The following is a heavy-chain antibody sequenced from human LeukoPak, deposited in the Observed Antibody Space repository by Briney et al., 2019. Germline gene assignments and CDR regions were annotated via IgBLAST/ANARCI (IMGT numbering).Heavy chain of an antibody. CDR2: IYTSGST. Sequence: PSETLSLTCTVSGDSMSSGSYFWSWIRQPAGKGLEWIGRIYTSGSTTYNPSLKSRVTMSVDTSKNQFSLNLSPVTAADAAVYYCARDSTNWGQGTLVTVSS. D-gene: IGHD5/OR15-5a*01. CDR3: ARDSTN. J-gene: IGHJ4*02. V-gene: IGHV4-61*02. CDR1: GDSMSSGSYF.